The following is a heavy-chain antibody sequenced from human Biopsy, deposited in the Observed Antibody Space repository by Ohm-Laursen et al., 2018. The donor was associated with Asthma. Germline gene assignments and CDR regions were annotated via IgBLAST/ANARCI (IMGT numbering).Heavy chain of an antibody. D-gene: IGHD5-12*01. J-gene: IGHJ4*02. CDR2: THYSGST. CDR1: GASIRGSGSY. V-gene: IGHV4-39*01. Sequence: SDTLSLTCTVSGASIRGSGSYWAWIRQAPGKGPEWIGTTHYSGSTFYKPSLRSRVTMSLDTSTNHFSLRLGSVTATDTAVYYCASPVNRAFGGYEWAAVFDYWGQGILVTASS. CDR3: ASPVNRAFGGYEWAAVFDY.